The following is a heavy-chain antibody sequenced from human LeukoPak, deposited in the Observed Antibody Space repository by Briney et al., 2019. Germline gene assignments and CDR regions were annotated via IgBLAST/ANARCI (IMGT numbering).Heavy chain of an antibody. CDR2: ISGSGDNT. CDR1: GFTFSSYT. J-gene: IGHJ4*02. CDR3: AKDQRSIAVAGYFDY. D-gene: IGHD6-19*01. V-gene: IGHV3-23*01. Sequence: PGGSLRLSCAASGFTFSSYTLNWVRQAPGKGLEWVSGISGSGDNTYYADSVKGRFTISRDNSKNTLYLQMNSLRAGDTAVYYCAKDQRSIAVAGYFDYWGQGTLVTVSS.